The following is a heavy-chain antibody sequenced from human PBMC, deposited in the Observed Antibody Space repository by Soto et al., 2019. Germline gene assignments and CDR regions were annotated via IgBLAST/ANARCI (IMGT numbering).Heavy chain of an antibody. Sequence: GKATRRDRLTFTFSAFSLKKKGVGVGWIRQPPGKALEWLALIYWDDDKRYSPSLKSRLTITKDTSKNQVVLTMTNMDPVDTATCYCAHEGRYCSGGSCYANWFDPWCQGTLFTVPS. CDR3: AHEGRYCSGGSCYANWFDP. J-gene: IGHJ5*02. V-gene: IGHV2-5*02. D-gene: IGHD2-15*01. CDR2: IYWDDDK. CDR1: AFSLKKKGVG.